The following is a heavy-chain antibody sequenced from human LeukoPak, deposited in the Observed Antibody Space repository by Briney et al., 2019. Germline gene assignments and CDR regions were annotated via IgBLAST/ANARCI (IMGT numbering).Heavy chain of an antibody. CDR2: IDANNGDT. J-gene: IGHJ4*02. CDR3: ARDPSSVTLYFFDY. D-gene: IGHD4-11*01. CDR1: GYTFRGNY. V-gene: IGHV1-2*03. Sequence: EASVKVSCKASGYTFRGNYIHWLLQAPGQGLEWMGWIDANNGDTKSAQKFQGRVTMSRYTSISTAYMDLSSLSPDDAAVYYCARDPSSVTLYFFDYWGQGILVTVPS.